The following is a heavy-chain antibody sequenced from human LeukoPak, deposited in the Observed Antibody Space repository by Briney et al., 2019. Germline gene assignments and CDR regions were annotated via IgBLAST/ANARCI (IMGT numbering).Heavy chain of an antibody. CDR2: MNPNSGNT. CDR1: GYTFTSYD. J-gene: IGHJ5*02. D-gene: IGHD3-10*01. V-gene: IGHV1-8*01. Sequence: GASVKVSCKASGYTFTSYDINWVRQATGQGLEWMGWMNPNSGNTGYAQKFQGRVTMTRNTSISTAYMELSSLRSEDTAVYYCATGVDTMVRGGEYWFDPWGQGTLVTVSS. CDR3: ATGVDTMVRGGEYWFDP.